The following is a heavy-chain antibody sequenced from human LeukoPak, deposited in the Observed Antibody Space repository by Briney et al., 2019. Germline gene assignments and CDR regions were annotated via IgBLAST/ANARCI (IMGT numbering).Heavy chain of an antibody. V-gene: IGHV3-23*01. J-gene: IGHJ4*02. Sequence: PGGSLRLSCAASGFTFNEYTMHWVRQVPGKGLEWVALISWSGEYTFYGDSVKGRFTISRDNSKNMVYLQMNNLRADDTAAYYCAKSVVVITFRFDDWGQGALVTVSS. D-gene: IGHD2-15*01. CDR2: ISWSGEYT. CDR3: AKSVVVITFRFDD. CDR1: GFTFNEYT.